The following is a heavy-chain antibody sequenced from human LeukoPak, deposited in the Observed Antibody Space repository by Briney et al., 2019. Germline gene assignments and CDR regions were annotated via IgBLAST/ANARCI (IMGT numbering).Heavy chain of an antibody. CDR1: GFTFSSYA. CDR2: ISGSGGRT. Sequence: PGGSLRLSCAASGFTFSSYAMSWVRQAPGKGLEWVSAISGSGGRTYYADSVKGRFTISRDNSKNTLYLQMNSLRAEDTAVYYCAKGHYYGSGSLDYWGQGTLVTVSS. D-gene: IGHD3-10*01. CDR3: AKGHYYGSGSLDY. V-gene: IGHV3-23*01. J-gene: IGHJ4*02.